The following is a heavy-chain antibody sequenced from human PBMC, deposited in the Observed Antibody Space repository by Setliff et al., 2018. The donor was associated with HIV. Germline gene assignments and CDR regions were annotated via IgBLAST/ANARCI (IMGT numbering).Heavy chain of an antibody. D-gene: IGHD3-10*01. CDR1: GGSMSSYY. CDR3: GRVGLGELFGALDI. CDR2: IYDSGST. Sequence: KPSETLSLTCTLSGGSMSSYYGSWIRQPPGKGREWVGYIYDSGSTNYNHSLKSRVSISVGRSKNQVSLKLSSVNAADTAMYCCGRVGLGELFGALDIWGQGIMVTVSS. V-gene: IGHV4-59*01. J-gene: IGHJ3*02.